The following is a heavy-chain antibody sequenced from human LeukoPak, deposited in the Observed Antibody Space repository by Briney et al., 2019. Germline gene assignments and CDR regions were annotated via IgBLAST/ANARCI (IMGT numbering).Heavy chain of an antibody. D-gene: IGHD3-22*01. CDR3: AKGDYYDNSGYYLRTGFDS. V-gene: IGHV3-30*02. CDR1: RSTFSNYG. CDR2: IRYDGSNK. Sequence: GGSLRLSCAASRSTFSNYGMHWVRQAPGKGLEWVAFIRYDGSNKYYADSVKGRFTISRDNSKKTLYLQMNSLRAGDTAVYYCAKGDYYDNSGYYLRTGFDSWGQGTLVTVSS. J-gene: IGHJ5*01.